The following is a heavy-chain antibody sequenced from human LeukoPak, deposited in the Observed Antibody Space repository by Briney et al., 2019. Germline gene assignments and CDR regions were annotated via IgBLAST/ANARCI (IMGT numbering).Heavy chain of an antibody. CDR2: ISNNGRSV. Sequence: GGSLRPSCAASGFTFSDYYMGWIRQAPGKGLEWVSYISNNGRSVYYADSVKGRFTMSRDNGKKSLYVQMNSLRAEDTAVYYCARAKYDSSGYYYSGFDIWGQGTMVTVSS. CDR3: ARAKYDSSGYYYSGFDI. J-gene: IGHJ3*02. V-gene: IGHV3-11*04. CDR1: GFTFSDYY. D-gene: IGHD3-22*01.